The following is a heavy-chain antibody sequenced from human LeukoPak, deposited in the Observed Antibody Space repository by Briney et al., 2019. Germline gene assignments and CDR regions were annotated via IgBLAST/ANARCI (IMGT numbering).Heavy chain of an antibody. CDR1: GVSISSSSYY. Sequence: PSETLSLTCTVSGVSISSSSYYWGWIRQPPGKGLEWIVSIYYSGSTYYSPSLKSRVTISVDTSKNQFSLKLSSVTAADTAVYYCARLPIYSGYDQDTSDYWGQGTLVTVSS. D-gene: IGHD5-12*01. J-gene: IGHJ4*02. CDR2: IYYSGST. V-gene: IGHV4-39*01. CDR3: ARLPIYSGYDQDTSDY.